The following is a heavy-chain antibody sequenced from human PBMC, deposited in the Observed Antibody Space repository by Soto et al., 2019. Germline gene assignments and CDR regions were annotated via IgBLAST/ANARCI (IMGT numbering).Heavy chain of an antibody. Sequence: QVQLVQSGAEVKKPGSSVKVSCKASGGTFSSYAISWVRQAPGQGLEWMGGIIPIFGTANYAQKFQGRVTITADETTWPAFMEGGRLGFGGTGVYYWERDTGGGRGGGGGVWYFDLWGRGTLVTVSS. D-gene: IGHD3-16*01. CDR1: GGTFSSYA. CDR3: ERDTGGGRGGGGGVWYFDL. V-gene: IGHV1-69*01. J-gene: IGHJ2*01. CDR2: IIPIFGTA.